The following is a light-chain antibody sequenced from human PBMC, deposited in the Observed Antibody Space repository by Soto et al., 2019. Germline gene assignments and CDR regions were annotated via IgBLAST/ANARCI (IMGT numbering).Light chain of an antibody. CDR2: AAS. CDR1: QSVSSSY. CDR3: KQYGTEPVYT. V-gene: IGKV3-20*01. Sequence: EIALTQSPGTLSLSPGERATLSCRASQSVSSSYLAWYQQKPGQAPRLLIYAASSRATGIPGRFSGSGSGTDVILTIITLEPEAFAASDRKQYGTEPVYTFGQGTKLEIK. J-gene: IGKJ2*01.